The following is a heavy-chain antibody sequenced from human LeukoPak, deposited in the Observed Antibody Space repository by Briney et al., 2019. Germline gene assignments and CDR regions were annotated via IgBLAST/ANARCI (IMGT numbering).Heavy chain of an antibody. Sequence: GGSLRLSCAAPGFTVSSNYMSWVRQAPGKGLEWVSVIYSGGSTYYADSVKGRFTISRDNSKNTLYLQMNSLRAEDTAVYYCAREEPAGILTYWGQGTLVTVSS. D-gene: IGHD2-2*01. V-gene: IGHV3-66*01. CDR1: GFTVSSNY. CDR2: IYSGGST. J-gene: IGHJ4*02. CDR3: AREEPAGILTY.